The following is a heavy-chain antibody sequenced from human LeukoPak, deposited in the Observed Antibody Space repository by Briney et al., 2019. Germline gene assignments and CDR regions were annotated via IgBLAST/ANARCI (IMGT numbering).Heavy chain of an antibody. Sequence: SETLSLTCAVYGGSFSGYYWSWIRQPPGKGLEWIGEINHSGSTNYNPSLKSRVTISVDTCKNQFSLKLSSVTAADTAVYYCARGSGWYSSGWLGYWGQGTLVTISS. V-gene: IGHV4-34*01. CDR1: GGSFSGYY. J-gene: IGHJ4*02. CDR3: ARGSGWYSSGWLGY. D-gene: IGHD6-19*01. CDR2: INHSGST.